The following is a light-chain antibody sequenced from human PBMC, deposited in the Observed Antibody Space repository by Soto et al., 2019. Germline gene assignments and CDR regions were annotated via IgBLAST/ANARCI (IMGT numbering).Light chain of an antibody. V-gene: IGLV2-18*02. CDR1: SSDVGSYNR. Sequence: QSVLTQPPSVSGSPGQSVTISCTGTSSDVGSYNRVSWYQQPPGTAPKLMIHEVSNRPSGVPDRFSGSKSGNTASLTISGLQAEDEADYYCSSYTSSSNLVFGGGTKLTVL. CDR3: SSYTSSSNLV. CDR2: EVS. J-gene: IGLJ2*01.